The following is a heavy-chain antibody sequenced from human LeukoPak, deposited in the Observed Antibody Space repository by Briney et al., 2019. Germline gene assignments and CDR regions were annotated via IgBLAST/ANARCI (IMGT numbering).Heavy chain of an antibody. V-gene: IGHV4-31*03. Sequence: SETLSLTCTVSGDSISSGGYYWSWIRQHPGKGLEWIGYIYYSGSTYYNPSLKSRVTISVDTSKNQFSLKLSSVTAADTAVYYCAREEETGETDYWGQGTLVTVSS. CDR2: IYYSGST. J-gene: IGHJ4*02. D-gene: IGHD7-27*01. CDR3: AREEETGETDY. CDR1: GDSISSGGYY.